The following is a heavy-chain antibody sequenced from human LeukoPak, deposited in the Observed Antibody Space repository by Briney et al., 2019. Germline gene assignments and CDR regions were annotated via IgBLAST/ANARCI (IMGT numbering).Heavy chain of an antibody. CDR3: ARQGSSTTQLLAY. V-gene: IGHV1-69*05. CDR2: IIPIFGTA. Sequence: SVRVPCKASGGTFSSYAISWVRQAPGQGLEWMGRIIPIFGTANYAQKFQGRVTITTDESTSTAYMELSSLRSEDTAVYYCARQGSSTTQLLAYWGQGTLVTVSS. J-gene: IGHJ4*02. D-gene: IGHD2-2*01. CDR1: GGTFSSYA.